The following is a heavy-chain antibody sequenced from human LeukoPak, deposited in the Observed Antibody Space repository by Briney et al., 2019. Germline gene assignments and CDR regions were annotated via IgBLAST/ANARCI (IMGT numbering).Heavy chain of an antibody. CDR2: IYSGGST. J-gene: IGHJ6*02. Sequence: GGSLRLSCAASGFTVSSNYMSWVRQAPGKGLEWVSVIYSGGSTYYADSVKGRFTISRDNSKNTLYLQMNSLRAEDTAVYYCARDYVGWAYYYYYGMDVWGQGTTVTVSS. V-gene: IGHV3-53*01. D-gene: IGHD3-16*01. CDR1: GFTVSSNY. CDR3: ARDYVGWAYYYYYGMDV.